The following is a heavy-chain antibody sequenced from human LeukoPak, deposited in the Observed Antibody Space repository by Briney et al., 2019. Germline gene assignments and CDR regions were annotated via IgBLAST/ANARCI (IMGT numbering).Heavy chain of an antibody. Sequence: PSETLSLTCPVSGGSISSSSSYWGWIRQPPGKGLEWIGSIYYSESTYYNPSLKSRVTISVDTSKNQFSLKLSSVTAADTAVYYCARHPPGLQGKYYIDYWGQGTLVTVSS. D-gene: IGHD5-24*01. J-gene: IGHJ4*02. CDR1: GGSISSSSSY. CDR2: IYYSEST. V-gene: IGHV4-39*01. CDR3: ARHPPGLQGKYYIDY.